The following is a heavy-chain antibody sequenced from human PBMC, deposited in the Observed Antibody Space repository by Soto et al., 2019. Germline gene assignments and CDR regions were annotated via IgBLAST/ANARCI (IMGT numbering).Heavy chain of an antibody. V-gene: IGHV6-1*01. CDR3: VRGQFSAFDC. CDR2: TYYRSKWNS. J-gene: IGHJ4*02. CDR1: GDSVSRTSVA. Sequence: QVQLHQSGPGLVKPSQTLSLTCAISGDSVSRTSVAWNWIRQSPSRGLEWLGRTYYRSKWNSDYAVSVRGRITINPDRSTSQFSLQLNSVTPEDTAVYYCVRGQFSAFDCWGQGTLVTVSS.